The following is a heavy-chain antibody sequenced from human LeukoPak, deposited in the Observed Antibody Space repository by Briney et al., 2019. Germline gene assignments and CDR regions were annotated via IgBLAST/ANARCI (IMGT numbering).Heavy chain of an antibody. CDR1: GFMFSSYG. J-gene: IGHJ5*02. V-gene: IGHV3-33*08. D-gene: IGHD2-15*01. CDR2: MWYDGSNT. CDR3: AGVQGVVGQFDP. Sequence: AGGSLRLSCAASGFMFSSYGIHWVRQAPGKGLEWVAIMWYDGSNTYYADSVKGRFTISRDNSKKTVYLQMNSLRADDTAIYYCAGVQGVVGQFDPWGQGTLVTVSS.